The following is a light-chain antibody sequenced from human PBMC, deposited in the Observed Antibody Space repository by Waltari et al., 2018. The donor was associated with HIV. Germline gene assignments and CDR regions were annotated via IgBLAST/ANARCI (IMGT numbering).Light chain of an antibody. CDR2: DVS. V-gene: IGLV2-14*01. Sequence: QSALTQPASVSGSPGQSIPLSCTGTCSDIGAYHYVSGFQHHPTKAPKLIIVDVSYRPSGVSNRFSGFKSGNTASRTISGLQAEDEADYYCSSYTTIYTWVFGGGTKLTVL. CDR3: SSYTTIYTWV. CDR1: CSDIGAYHY. J-gene: IGLJ3*02.